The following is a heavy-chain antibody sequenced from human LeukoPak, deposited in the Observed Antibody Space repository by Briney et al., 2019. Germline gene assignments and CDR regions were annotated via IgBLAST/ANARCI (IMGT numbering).Heavy chain of an antibody. V-gene: IGHV4-39*01. Sequence: SETLSLTCSVSGDSVSRSDSYWDWIRQPPGKGLEWIGTIYYSGRPYYSPSLQSRVTMSVDPSNNQFSLNLRSVTAADTALYYCARRRHYDGSGYLEWGQGTLLSVSS. J-gene: IGHJ1*01. D-gene: IGHD3-22*01. CDR3: ARRRHYDGSGYLE. CDR2: IYYSGRP. CDR1: GDSVSRSDSY.